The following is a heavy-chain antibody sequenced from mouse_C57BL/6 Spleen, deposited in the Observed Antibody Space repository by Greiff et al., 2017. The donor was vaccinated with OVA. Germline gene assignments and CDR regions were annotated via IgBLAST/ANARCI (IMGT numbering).Heavy chain of an antibody. CDR2: IRLKSDNYAT. CDR1: GFTFSNYW. D-gene: IGHD2-5*01. J-gene: IGHJ4*01. V-gene: IGHV6-3*01. CDR3: TYSNPYYAMDY. Sequence: EVKLMESGGGLVQPGGSMKLSCVASGFTFSNYWMNWVRQSPEKGLEWVAQIRLKSDNYATHYAESVKGRFTISRDDSKSSVYLQMNNLRAEDTGIYYCTYSNPYYAMDYWGQGTSVTVSS.